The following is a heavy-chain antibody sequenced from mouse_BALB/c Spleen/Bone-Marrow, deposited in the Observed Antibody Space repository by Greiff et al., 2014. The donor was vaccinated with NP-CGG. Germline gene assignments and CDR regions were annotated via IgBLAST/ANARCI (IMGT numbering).Heavy chain of an antibody. Sequence: VQLKESGPELLKPGASVKISCKTSGYTFTDYTIHWVRQNHGKSLEWIGRINPNXGXXXXXXKXXXXATLTVDKSSSTAYMELRSLTSEDSAVYYXARXLXYYWGQGTTLTVSS. CDR3: ARXLXYY. J-gene: IGHJ2*01. CDR2: INPNXGXX. D-gene: IGHD6-5*01. V-gene: IGHV1-22*01. CDR1: GYTFTDYT.